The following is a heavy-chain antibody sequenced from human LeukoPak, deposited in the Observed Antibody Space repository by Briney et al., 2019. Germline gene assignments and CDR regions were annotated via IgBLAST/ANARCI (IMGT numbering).Heavy chain of an antibody. CDR1: GGSISSSNW. CDR3: ARDRYYYDSSGYYRLDY. J-gene: IGHJ4*02. V-gene: IGHV4-4*02. Sequence: SETLSLTCAVSGGSISSSNWWSWVRQPPGKGLEWIGEIYHSGSTNYNPSLKSRVTISVDKSKNQFSLKLSSVTAADTAVYYCARDRYYYDSSGYYRLDYWGQGTLVTVSS. D-gene: IGHD3-22*01. CDR2: IYHSGST.